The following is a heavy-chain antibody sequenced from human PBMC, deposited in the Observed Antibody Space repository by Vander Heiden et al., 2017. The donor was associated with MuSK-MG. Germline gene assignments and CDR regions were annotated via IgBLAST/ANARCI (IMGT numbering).Heavy chain of an antibody. Sequence: VQLVEAGGGLVQPGGSLRLSCAASGLTFSRYWMSWVRQAPGKGLEWVANIKQDGSEKYYVDYVKGRFTISRDNAKNSLYLQMNSLRAEDTAVYYCARDRGSGYPNWGQGTLVTVSS. CDR2: IKQDGSEK. CDR1: GLTFSRYW. D-gene: IGHD3-3*01. J-gene: IGHJ4*02. V-gene: IGHV3-7*01. CDR3: ARDRGSGYPN.